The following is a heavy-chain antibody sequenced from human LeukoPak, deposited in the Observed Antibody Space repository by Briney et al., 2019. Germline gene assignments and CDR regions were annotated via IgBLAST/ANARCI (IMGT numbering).Heavy chain of an antibody. Sequence: SVKVSCTASGGTFSSYAISWVRQAPGQGLEWMGGIIPIFGTANYAQKFQSRVTITADESTSTAYMELSSLRSEDTAVYYCARTPLESPPYYYYGMDVWGQGTTVTVSS. CDR3: ARTPLESPPYYYYGMDV. J-gene: IGHJ6*02. CDR2: IIPIFGTA. V-gene: IGHV1-69*01. CDR1: GGTFSSYA.